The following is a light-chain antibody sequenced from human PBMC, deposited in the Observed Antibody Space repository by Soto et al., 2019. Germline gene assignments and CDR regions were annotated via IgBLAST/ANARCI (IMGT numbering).Light chain of an antibody. J-gene: IGKJ2*01. CDR1: QSLLYSSNNKNS. CDR3: QQYYSTPPYT. Sequence: DIVMTQSPDSLAVSLGERANINCKSSQSLLYSSNNKNSLSWYQQKPGQPPKLLIYWASTRESGVPDRFSGSGSGTDFTLTISSLQAEDVAVYYCQQYYSTPPYTFGQGTKLEIK. V-gene: IGKV4-1*01. CDR2: WAS.